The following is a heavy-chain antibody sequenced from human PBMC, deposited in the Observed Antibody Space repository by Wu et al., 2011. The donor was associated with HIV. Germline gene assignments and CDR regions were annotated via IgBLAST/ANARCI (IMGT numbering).Heavy chain of an antibody. CDR3: ARDLGGADFDY. Sequence: QVQLVQSGAEVKKPGSSVKVSCKALEGTVSSYAISWVRQAPGQGLEWMGRIIPIFGTTNYAQKFQGRVTITADESTSTAYMELRSLTSDDTAVYYCARDLGGADFDYWGQGTLVTVSS. D-gene: IGHD1-26*01. CDR1: EGTVSSYA. J-gene: IGHJ4*02. V-gene: IGHV1-69*18. CDR2: IIPIFGTT.